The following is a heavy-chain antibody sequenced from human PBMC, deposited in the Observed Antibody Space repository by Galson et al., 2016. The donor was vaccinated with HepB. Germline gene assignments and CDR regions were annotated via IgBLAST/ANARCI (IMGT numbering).Heavy chain of an antibody. D-gene: IGHD3-16*01. CDR1: GGTFSRFA. V-gene: IGHV1-69*01. Sequence: VQVSCKASGGTFSRFAISWVRQAPGQGLEWMGGMIPMLATAHYAQRFQGRVAVSADESTSTAYIELSSLRSDDTAVYYCARSFWGKYETGYYHYALDVWGQGTTVTVSS. CDR2: MIPMLATA. CDR3: ARSFWGKYETGYYHYALDV. J-gene: IGHJ6*02.